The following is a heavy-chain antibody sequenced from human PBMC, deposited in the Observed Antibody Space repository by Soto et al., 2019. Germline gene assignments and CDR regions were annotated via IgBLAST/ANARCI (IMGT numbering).Heavy chain of an antibody. CDR3: ARAAFLRKAYYYDSSGYYFDY. D-gene: IGHD3-22*01. Sequence: PSETLSLTCAVSGGSISSGGYSWSWIQQPPGKGLEWIGYIYHSGSTYYNPSLKSRVTISVDRSKNQFSLKLSSVTAADTAVYYCARAAFLRKAYYYDSSGYYFDYWGQGTLVTVSS. CDR1: GGSISSGGYS. J-gene: IGHJ4*02. V-gene: IGHV4-30-2*01. CDR2: IYHSGST.